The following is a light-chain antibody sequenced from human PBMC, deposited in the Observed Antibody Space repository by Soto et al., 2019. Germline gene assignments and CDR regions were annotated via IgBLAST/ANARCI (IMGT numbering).Light chain of an antibody. V-gene: IGKV1-9*01. CDR2: TAS. Sequence: DIQLTQSPSFLSASVGDRVSITCRASQGITSFLAWYQQIPGKAPKLLIYTASTLQSGVPPRFSGSGSGTEFTLTISSLQPEDFGTYYCQQLNSYPLTGGGGTRVAIK. J-gene: IGKJ4*01. CDR3: QQLNSYPLT. CDR1: QGITSF.